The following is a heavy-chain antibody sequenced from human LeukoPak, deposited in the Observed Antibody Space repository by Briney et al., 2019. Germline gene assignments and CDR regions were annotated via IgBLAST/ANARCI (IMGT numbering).Heavy chain of an antibody. V-gene: IGHV4-4*07. CDR2: IYTSGST. CDR3: ASLSPNDFWSGYPDY. Sequence: SETLSLTCTVSGGSISSYYWSWIRQPAGKGLEWIGRIYTSGSTNYNPSLKSRVTMSVDTSKNQFSLKLSSVTAADTAVYYCASLSPNDFWSGYPDYWGQGTLVTVSS. J-gene: IGHJ4*02. CDR1: GGSISSYY. D-gene: IGHD3-3*01.